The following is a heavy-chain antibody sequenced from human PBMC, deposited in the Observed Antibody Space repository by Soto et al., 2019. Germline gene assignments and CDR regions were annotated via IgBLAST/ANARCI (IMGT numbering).Heavy chain of an antibody. CDR1: GGSISIGGYY. CDR2: IYYSGST. Sequence: SETLSLTCTVSGGSISIGGYYWSWIRQHPGKGLEWIGYIYYSGSTYYNPSLKSRVTISVDTSKNQFSLKLSSVTAADTAVYYCASAFGVVPNWFDPWGQGTLVTVSS. D-gene: IGHD3-3*01. CDR3: ASAFGVVPNWFDP. V-gene: IGHV4-31*03. J-gene: IGHJ5*02.